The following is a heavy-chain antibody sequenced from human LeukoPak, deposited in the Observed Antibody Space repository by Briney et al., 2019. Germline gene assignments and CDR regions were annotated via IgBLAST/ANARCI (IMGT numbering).Heavy chain of an antibody. V-gene: IGHV3-30-3*01. CDR1: GFTFSSYA. Sequence: GGSLRLSCAASGFTFSSYAIHWVRQAPGKGLERVAVISYDGSNKYYADSVKGRFTISRDNSKNTLYLQMNSLRAEDTAVYYCATNGPGDAFDIWGQGTMVTVSS. CDR2: ISYDGSNK. D-gene: IGHD1-1*01. CDR3: ATNGPGDAFDI. J-gene: IGHJ3*02.